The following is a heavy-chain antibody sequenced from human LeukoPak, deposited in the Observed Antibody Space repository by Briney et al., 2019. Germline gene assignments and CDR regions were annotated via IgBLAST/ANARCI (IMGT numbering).Heavy chain of an antibody. J-gene: IGHJ3*02. CDR2: IWYDGSNK. V-gene: IGHV3-33*06. D-gene: IGHD5-18*01. CDR1: GFTFSSYG. CDR3: AKVISQDTATPPAFDI. Sequence: GGSLRLSCAASGFTFSSYGMHWVRQAPGKGLEWVAVIWYDGSNKYYADSVKGRFTISRDNSKNTLYLQMNSLRAEDTAVYYCAKVISQDTATPPAFDIWAKGQWSPSLQ.